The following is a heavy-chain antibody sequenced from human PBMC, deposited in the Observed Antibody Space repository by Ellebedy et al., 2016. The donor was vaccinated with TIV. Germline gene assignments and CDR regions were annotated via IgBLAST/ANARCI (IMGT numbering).Heavy chain of an antibody. Sequence: GESLKISCAASAFTFSNYYMHWVRQAPGKGLEWVSRIDSDGSSTTYVDSVKGRFTISRDNAKNTLYLQMNSLRAEDTAVYYCARVEVGRSGPSYGMDVWGQGTTVTVSS. CDR2: IDSDGSST. J-gene: IGHJ6*02. CDR1: AFTFSNYY. V-gene: IGHV3-74*01. CDR3: ARVEVGRSGPSYGMDV. D-gene: IGHD6-19*01.